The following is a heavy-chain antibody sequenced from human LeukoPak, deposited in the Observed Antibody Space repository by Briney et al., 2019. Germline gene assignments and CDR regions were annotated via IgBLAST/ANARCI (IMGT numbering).Heavy chain of an antibody. J-gene: IGHJ6*03. CDR2: IYSGGST. D-gene: IGHD5-18*01. V-gene: IGHV3-53*01. Sequence: PGGSLRLSCAASRFTVSSNYMSWVRQAPGKGLEWVSVIYSGGSTYYADSVKGRFTISRDNSKNTLYLQMNSLRAEDTAVYYCARGRIQLYQHYYYYMDVWGKGTTVTVSS. CDR3: ARGRIQLYQHYYYYMDV. CDR1: RFTVSSNY.